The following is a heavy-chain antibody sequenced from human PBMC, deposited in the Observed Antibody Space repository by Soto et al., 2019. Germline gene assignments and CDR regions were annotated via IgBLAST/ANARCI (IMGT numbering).Heavy chain of an antibody. J-gene: IGHJ6*02. CDR3: AREARYYYDSSGYSQRYYYYGMDV. D-gene: IGHD3-22*01. CDR1: GYTFTSYA. CDR2: INAGNGNT. Sequence: ASVKVSCKASGYTFTSYAMHWVRQAPGQRLEWMGWINAGNGNTKYSQKFQGRVTITRDTSASTAYMELSSLRSEDTAVYYCAREARYYYDSSGYSQRYYYYGMDVWGQGATVTVSS. V-gene: IGHV1-3*01.